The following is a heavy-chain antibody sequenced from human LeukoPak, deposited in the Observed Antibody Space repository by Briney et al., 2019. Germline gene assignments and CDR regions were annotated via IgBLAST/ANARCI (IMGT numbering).Heavy chain of an antibody. D-gene: IGHD1-26*01. CDR3: AQRQGPMSGTYDYFDP. Sequence: PSETLSLTCTVSGGSISGYYWTWIRQPPGQGLEWIAYIHSNGYTNYNPSLRSRVTIPVDPSKNQFSLTVTPVTAADTAIYYCAQRQGPMSGTYDYFDPWGQGALVTVSS. CDR1: GGSISGYY. J-gene: IGHJ5*02. V-gene: IGHV4-4*09. CDR2: IHSNGYT.